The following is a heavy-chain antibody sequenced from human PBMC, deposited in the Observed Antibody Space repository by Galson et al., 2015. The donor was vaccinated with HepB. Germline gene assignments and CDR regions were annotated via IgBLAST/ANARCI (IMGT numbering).Heavy chain of an antibody. V-gene: IGHV3-30*04. CDR3: ASHIY. Sequence: SLRLSCAASGFTFSGYAMHWVRQAPGKGLEWVAVISNDGSNRYYADSMKGRFTISRDNSKNTLYMQMNSLRAEDTAVYYCASHIYWGQGTLVTVSS. CDR2: ISNDGSNR. J-gene: IGHJ4*02. CDR1: GFTFSGYA.